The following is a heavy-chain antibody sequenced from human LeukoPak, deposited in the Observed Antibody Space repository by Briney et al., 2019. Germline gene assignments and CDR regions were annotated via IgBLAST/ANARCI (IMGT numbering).Heavy chain of an antibody. J-gene: IGHJ4*02. V-gene: IGHV3-33*01. Sequence: PGGSLRLSCAASGFTFSSFGMHWVRQSPGKGLEWVAVIWYDGSTKVYADSVKGRFTISRDNAKNSLYLQMNTLRAEDTAVYYCARALYYYDSSGYYTPGWGQGTLVTVSS. CDR3: ARALYYYDSSGYYTPG. CDR2: IWYDGSTK. CDR1: GFTFSSFG. D-gene: IGHD3-22*01.